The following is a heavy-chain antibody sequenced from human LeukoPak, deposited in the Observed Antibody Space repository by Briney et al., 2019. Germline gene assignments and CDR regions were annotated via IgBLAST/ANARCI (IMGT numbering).Heavy chain of an antibody. Sequence: SETLSLTCTVSGGSISSNSYYWGWIRQPPGKGLEWIGSIYYSGSTHYNPSLKSRVTISVDTSKNQFSLKLSSVTAADTAVYFCARGRVSSSSWSSTYYYYFYMDVWGKGTTVTVSS. CDR2: IYYSGST. CDR3: ARGRVSSSSWSSTYYYYFYMDV. J-gene: IGHJ6*03. D-gene: IGHD6-13*01. CDR1: GGSISSNSYY. V-gene: IGHV4-39*07.